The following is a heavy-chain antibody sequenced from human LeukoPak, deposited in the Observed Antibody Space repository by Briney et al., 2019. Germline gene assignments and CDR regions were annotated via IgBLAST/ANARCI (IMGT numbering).Heavy chain of an antibody. Sequence: GGSQRLSCAASGFTFSDYWVNWVRQAPGKGLEWVANIDQDGGGKYYLDSVKGRFTISRDNAKNSLYLQINSLRAEDTAVYYCARGDWAPFDYWGQGSLLSVSS. V-gene: IGHV3-7*01. D-gene: IGHD2-21*02. CDR1: GFTFSDYW. CDR3: ARGDWAPFDY. J-gene: IGHJ4*02. CDR2: IDQDGGGK.